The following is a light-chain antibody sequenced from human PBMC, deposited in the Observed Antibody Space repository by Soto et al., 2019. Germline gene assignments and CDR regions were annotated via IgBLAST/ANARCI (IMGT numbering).Light chain of an antibody. Sequence: DIQVTQSQSSLSASLGDRVSITCRARRDISNYLAWYQQKPGQVPRLLISGASTLHSGVPSRFSGSESGTDFKLTITSLQPEDIATYFCQKYDTAPLTFGGGTKVEI. V-gene: IGKV1-27*01. CDR3: QKYDTAPLT. J-gene: IGKJ4*01. CDR1: RDISNY. CDR2: GAS.